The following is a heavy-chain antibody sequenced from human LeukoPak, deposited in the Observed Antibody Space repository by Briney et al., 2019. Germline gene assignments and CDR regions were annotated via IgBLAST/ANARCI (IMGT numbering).Heavy chain of an antibody. Sequence: PGGSLRLSCAASVTFSNAWMNWVRQAPGKGLEWVGHFKIKADGGTTDYAAPVKDRFTISRDDSQNTLYLQMNSLKTEDTAVYYCTADSAVGGGGEFDYWGQGTLVTVSS. CDR1: VTFSNAW. CDR3: TADSAVGGGGEFDY. V-gene: IGHV3-15*01. J-gene: IGHJ4*02. CDR2: FKIKADGGTT. D-gene: IGHD3-16*01.